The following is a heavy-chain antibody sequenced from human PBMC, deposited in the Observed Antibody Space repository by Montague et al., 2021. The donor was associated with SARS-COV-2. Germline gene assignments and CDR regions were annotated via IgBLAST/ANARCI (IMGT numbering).Heavy chain of an antibody. CDR3: VRERECSGGSCYGPDDDAFDI. CDR1: GGSFNGYY. J-gene: IGHJ3*02. Sequence: SETLSLTCAVYGGSFNGYYWNWIRQPPGKGLEWIGEISDIGSTTYHPSLESRLTTSVDRSKNQFSLRLTSVTAADTAVYYCVRERECSGGSCYGPDDDAFDIWGQGTMVTVSS. V-gene: IGHV4-34*01. D-gene: IGHD2-15*01. CDR2: ISDIGST.